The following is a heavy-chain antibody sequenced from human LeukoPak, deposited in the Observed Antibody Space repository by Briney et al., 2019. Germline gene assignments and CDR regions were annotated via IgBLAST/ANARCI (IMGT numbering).Heavy chain of an antibody. Sequence: SETLSLTCAVSGGSISSGGYSWSWTRQPPGKGLEWIGYIYHSGSTYYNPSLKSRVTISVDRSKNQFSLRLISVTAADTAVYYCAREGYYDSSDYNWFDPWGQGTLVTVSS. D-gene: IGHD3-22*01. J-gene: IGHJ5*02. CDR1: GGSISSGGYS. CDR3: AREGYYDSSDYNWFDP. CDR2: IYHSGST. V-gene: IGHV4-30-2*01.